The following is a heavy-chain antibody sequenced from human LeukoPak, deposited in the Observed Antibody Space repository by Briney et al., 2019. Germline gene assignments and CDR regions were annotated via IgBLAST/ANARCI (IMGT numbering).Heavy chain of an antibody. V-gene: IGHV1-8*02. Sequence: ASVKVSCKASGGTFSSYAISWVRQAPGQGLEWMGWMNPNSGNTGYAQKFQGRVTMTRNTSISTAYMELSSLRSEDTAVYYCARAEDGGFDYWGQGTLVTVSS. J-gene: IGHJ4*02. D-gene: IGHD3-16*01. CDR3: ARAEDGGFDY. CDR2: MNPNSGNT. CDR1: GGTFSSYA.